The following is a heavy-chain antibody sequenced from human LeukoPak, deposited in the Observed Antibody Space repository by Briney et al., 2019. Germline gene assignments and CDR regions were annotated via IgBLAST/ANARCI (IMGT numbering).Heavy chain of an antibody. D-gene: IGHD3-22*01. J-gene: IGHJ5*02. CDR3: ARLGSDYYYDSYFDP. V-gene: IGHV1-2*02. CDR1: GYTFTGYY. CDR2: INPNSGGT. Sequence: ASVKVSCKSSGYTFTGYYMHWVRQAPGRGLEWVGWINPNSGGTNYAQKFQGRVTMTRNTSISTAYMELSRLRSDDTAVYYGARLGSDYYYDSYFDPWGQGTLVTVSS.